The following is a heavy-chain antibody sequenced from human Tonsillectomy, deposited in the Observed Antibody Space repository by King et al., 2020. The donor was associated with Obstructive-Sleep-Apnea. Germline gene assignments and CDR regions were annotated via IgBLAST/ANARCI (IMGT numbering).Heavy chain of an antibody. CDR2: IYYSGST. D-gene: IGHD3-22*01. J-gene: IGHJ5*02. Sequence: QLQESGPGLVKPSQTLSLTCTVSGGSISSGGYYWSWIRQHPGKGLEWIGYIYYSGSTYYNPSLKSRVTISVDTSKNQFSLKLSSVTAADTAVYYCARDGPYYYDSSGYYPTGWFDPWGQGTLVTVSS. CDR3: ARDGPYYYDSSGYYPTGWFDP. V-gene: IGHV4-31*03. CDR1: GGSISSGGYY.